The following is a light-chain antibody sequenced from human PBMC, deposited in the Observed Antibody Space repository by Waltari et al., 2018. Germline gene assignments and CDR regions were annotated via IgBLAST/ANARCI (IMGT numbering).Light chain of an antibody. CDR3: QQRGSWPQIT. V-gene: IGKV3-11*01. CDR1: QSIKFY. Sequence: DIVLTQSPATLSLSPGERASLSCRASQSIKFYLAWYQQRPGQAPRLLIYDTSKRATGVPARCSGSGSETVFTLTISSLEPEDSAVYYWQQRGSWPQITFGGGTRVEI. CDR2: DTS. J-gene: IGKJ4*01.